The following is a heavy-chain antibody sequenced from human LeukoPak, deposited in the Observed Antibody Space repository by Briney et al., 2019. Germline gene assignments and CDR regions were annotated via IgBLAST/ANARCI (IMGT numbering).Heavy chain of an antibody. J-gene: IGHJ5*02. Sequence: SVKVSCKASGGTFSSYAISWVRQAPGQGLEWMGGIIPIFGTANYAQKFQGRVTTTTDESTSTAYMELSSLRSEDTAVYYCARAGFDSGSYYLWFDPWGQGTLVTVSS. V-gene: IGHV1-69*05. CDR2: IIPIFGTA. CDR1: GGTFSSYA. D-gene: IGHD1-26*01. CDR3: ARAGFDSGSYYLWFDP.